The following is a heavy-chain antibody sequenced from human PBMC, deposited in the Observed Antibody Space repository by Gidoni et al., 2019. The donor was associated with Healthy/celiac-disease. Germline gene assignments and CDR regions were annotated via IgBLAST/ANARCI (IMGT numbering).Heavy chain of an antibody. CDR2: IIPIFGTA. J-gene: IGHJ4*02. V-gene: IGHV1-69*01. Sequence: QVQLVQSGAEVKKPGSSVKVSCKASGGTFSSYSISWVRQAPGQGLEWMGGIIPIFGTANYAQKFQGRVTITADESTSTAYMELSSLRSEDTAVYYCARERRGAIVGASHFDYWGQGTLVTVSS. CDR1: GGTFSSYS. D-gene: IGHD1-26*01. CDR3: ARERRGAIVGASHFDY.